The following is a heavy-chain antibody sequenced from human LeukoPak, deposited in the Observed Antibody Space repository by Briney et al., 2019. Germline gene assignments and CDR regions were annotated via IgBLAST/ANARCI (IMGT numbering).Heavy chain of an antibody. D-gene: IGHD3-10*01. Sequence: APVKVSCKASGYTFTSYGISWVRQAPGQGLEWMGWISTYNGNTNYAQMLQGRITMTTDTSTSTAYMELRSLRSDDTAVYYCARGKPVYFYGPGSYLASPFDSWGQGTLVTVSS. J-gene: IGHJ4*02. CDR3: ARGKPVYFYGPGSYLASPFDS. CDR2: ISTYNGNT. CDR1: GYTFTSYG. V-gene: IGHV1-18*01.